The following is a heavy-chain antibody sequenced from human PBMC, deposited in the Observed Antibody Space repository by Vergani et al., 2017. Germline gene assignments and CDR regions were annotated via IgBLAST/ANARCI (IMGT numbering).Heavy chain of an antibody. D-gene: IGHD6-6*01. Sequence: QLQLQESGSGLFPPPPPLSLTCAVSGASLRRGGYSCLCLRQPPGQGLGWSGYIYHSGSTYYNPSLKSRVTISVDRSKNQFSLKLSSVTAADTAVYYWARAKGGSSKSGFDYWGQGTLVTVSS. CDR2: IYHSGST. V-gene: IGHV4-30-2*01. CDR1: GASLRRGGYS. CDR3: ARAKGGSSKSGFDY. J-gene: IGHJ4*02.